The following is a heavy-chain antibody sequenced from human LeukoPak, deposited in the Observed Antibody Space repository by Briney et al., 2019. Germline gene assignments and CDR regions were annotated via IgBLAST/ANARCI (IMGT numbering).Heavy chain of an antibody. J-gene: IGHJ6*02. CDR1: GFTFSSYW. CDR2: INHNGNVN. Sequence: GGSLRLSCAASGFTFSSYWVNWARQAPGKGLEWVASINHNGNVNYYVDSVKGRFTISRDNAKNSLYLQMSNLRAEDTAVYFCARGGGLDVWGQGATVTVSS. V-gene: IGHV3-7*03. D-gene: IGHD3-16*01. CDR3: ARGGGLDV.